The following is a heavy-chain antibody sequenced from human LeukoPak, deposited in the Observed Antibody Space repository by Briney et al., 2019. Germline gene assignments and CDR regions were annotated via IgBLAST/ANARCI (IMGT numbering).Heavy chain of an antibody. Sequence: PGGSLRLSCAASGFTFSSYAMHWVRQAPGKGLEWVAVISYDGSNKYYADSVKGRFTISRDNSKNTLYLQMNSLRAEDTAVYYCARDEVPVGYYYDSSGFFDYWGQGTLVTVSS. V-gene: IGHV3-30-3*01. CDR1: GFTFSSYA. J-gene: IGHJ4*02. D-gene: IGHD3-22*01. CDR3: ARDEVPVGYYYDSSGFFDY. CDR2: ISYDGSNK.